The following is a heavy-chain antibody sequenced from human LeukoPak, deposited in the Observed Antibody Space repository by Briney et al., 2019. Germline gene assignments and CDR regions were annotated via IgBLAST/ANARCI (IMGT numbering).Heavy chain of an antibody. D-gene: IGHD3-3*01. V-gene: IGHV3-30*02. CDR2: IQYDGSNK. J-gene: IGHJ4*02. CDR3: AKITIFGVGIDY. Sequence: GGSLRLSCTASGFTFSSYGMHWVRQAPGKGLEWVAFIQYDGSNKYYADSVKGRFTISRDNSKNTLYLQMNSLRAEDTAMYYCAKITIFGVGIDYWGQRTLVTVSS. CDR1: GFTFSSYG.